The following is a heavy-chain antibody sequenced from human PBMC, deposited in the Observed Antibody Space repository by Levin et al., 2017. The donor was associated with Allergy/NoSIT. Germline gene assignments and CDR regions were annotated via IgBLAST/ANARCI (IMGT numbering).Heavy chain of an antibody. Sequence: ASVKVSCKASGYTFTSYGISWVRQAPGQGLEWMGWISAYNGNTNYAQKLQGRVTMTTDTSTSTAYMELRSLRSDDTAVYCYAGDCGGNPSPGYYGMDVWGQGTTVTVSS. CDR3: AGDCGGNPSPGYYGMDV. D-gene: IGHD4-23*01. J-gene: IGHJ6*02. V-gene: IGHV1-18*01. CDR2: ISAYNGNT. CDR1: GYTFTSYG.